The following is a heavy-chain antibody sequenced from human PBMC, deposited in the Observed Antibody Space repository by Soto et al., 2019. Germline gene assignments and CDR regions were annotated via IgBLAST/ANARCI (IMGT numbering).Heavy chain of an antibody. CDR2: IIPILGIA. CDR1: GGTFSSYT. CDR3: ASWSDPEDAFDI. V-gene: IGHV1-69*02. Sequence: SVKVSCKASGGTFSSYTISWVRQAPGQGLEWMGRIIPILGIANYAQKFQGRVTITADKSTSTAYMELSRLRSDDTAVYYCASWSDPEDAFDIWGQGTMVTVSS. J-gene: IGHJ3*02.